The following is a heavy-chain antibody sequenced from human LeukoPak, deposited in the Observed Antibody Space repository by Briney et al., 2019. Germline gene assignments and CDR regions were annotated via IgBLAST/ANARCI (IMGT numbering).Heavy chain of an antibody. CDR2: IYYSGST. V-gene: IGHV4-59*12. Sequence: SETLSLTCTVSGGSISSYYWSWIRQPPGKGLEWIGSIYYSGSTYYNPSLKSRVTISVDTSKNQFSLNLNSVTAADTAVYFCARDEGSAYPFDYWGQGTLVTVSS. CDR1: GGSISSYY. J-gene: IGHJ4*02. D-gene: IGHD3-22*01. CDR3: ARDEGSAYPFDY.